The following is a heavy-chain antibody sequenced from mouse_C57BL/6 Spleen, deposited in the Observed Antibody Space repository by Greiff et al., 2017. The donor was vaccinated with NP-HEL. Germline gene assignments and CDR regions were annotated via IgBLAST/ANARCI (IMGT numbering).Heavy chain of an antibody. D-gene: IGHD2-3*01. Sequence: VQLQQSGPELVKPGASVKMSCKASGYTFTDYNMHWVKQSHGKSLEWIGYINPNNGGTSYNQKFKGKATLTVNKSSSTAYMELRSLTSEDSAVYYSAKGRGYSWYFDVWGTGTTVTVSS. CDR2: INPNNGGT. CDR1: GYTFTDYN. J-gene: IGHJ1*03. CDR3: AKGRGYSWYFDV. V-gene: IGHV1-22*01.